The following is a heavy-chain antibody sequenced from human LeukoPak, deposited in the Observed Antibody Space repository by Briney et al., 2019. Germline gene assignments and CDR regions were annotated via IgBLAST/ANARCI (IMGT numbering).Heavy chain of an antibody. CDR3: ARHLSGITGYTYGRGIDY. D-gene: IGHD5-18*01. CDR1: GFSFSSYG. J-gene: IGHJ4*02. Sequence: GGTLRLSCEASGFSFSSYGMSWVRQAPGEGLEWVSGFSASDGSRYYADSVKGRFTISRDNAKKSLYLQMNSLGAEDTAVYYCARHLSGITGYTYGRGIDYWGQGTLLTVSS. V-gene: IGHV3-23*01. CDR2: FSASDGSR.